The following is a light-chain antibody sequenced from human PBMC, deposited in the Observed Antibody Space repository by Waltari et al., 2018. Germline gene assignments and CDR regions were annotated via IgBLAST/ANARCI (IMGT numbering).Light chain of an antibody. CDR3: GTWDSSLSAHV. CDR1: SSNIGNNF. Sequence: QSVLTQPPSVSAAPGQKVTISCSGSSSNIGNNFVSWYQQIPGTAPKLLIFENYKRPSWIPYRFAGSKSGTSATLGITGLQTGDEADYYCGTWDSSLSAHVFGTGTKVTVL. CDR2: ENY. V-gene: IGLV1-51*01. J-gene: IGLJ1*01.